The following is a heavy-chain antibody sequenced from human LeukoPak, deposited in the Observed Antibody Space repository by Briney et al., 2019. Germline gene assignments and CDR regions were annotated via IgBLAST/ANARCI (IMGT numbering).Heavy chain of an antibody. CDR1: GFTFSSYA. D-gene: IGHD1-26*01. CDR3: ARDGGVYSGTYFDY. V-gene: IGHV3-23*01. CDR2: ISGSGGST. Sequence: GGSLRLSCAASGFTFSSYAMSWVRQAPGKGLEWVSAISGSGGSTYYADSVKGRFTISRDNAKKSLYLQVNSLRAEDTAVYYCARDGGVYSGTYFDYWGQGTLVTVSS. J-gene: IGHJ4*02.